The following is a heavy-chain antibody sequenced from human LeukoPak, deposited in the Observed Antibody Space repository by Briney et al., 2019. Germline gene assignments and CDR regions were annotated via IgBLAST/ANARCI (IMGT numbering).Heavy chain of an antibody. J-gene: IGHJ1*01. CDR2: IRSSSSYM. D-gene: IGHD3-22*01. V-gene: IGHV3-21*01. CDR3: ASEDYYDSSAYYYRNFQH. Sequence: PGGSLRLSCAASGFTFSSNTMNWVRQAPGKGLEWVSSIRSSSSYMNYADSVRGRFTISRDNAKNSLYLQMNSLRAEDTAVYYCASEDYYDSSAYYYRNFQHWGQGTLVTVSS. CDR1: GFTFSSNT.